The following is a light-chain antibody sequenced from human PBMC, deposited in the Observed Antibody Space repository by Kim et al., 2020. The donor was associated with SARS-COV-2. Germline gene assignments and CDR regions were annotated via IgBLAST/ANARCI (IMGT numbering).Light chain of an antibody. CDR2: AAS. V-gene: IGKV1D-16*01. CDR3: QQYDSYPLT. J-gene: IGKJ4*01. CDR1: QHINKW. Sequence: GDRVPLPGRASQHINKWLAWYHQRPGQAPKRLIYAASSLHSGVPPILSDRGSGTDFTLTNDSLQPEDLATYYCQQYDSYPLTCGRETKREI.